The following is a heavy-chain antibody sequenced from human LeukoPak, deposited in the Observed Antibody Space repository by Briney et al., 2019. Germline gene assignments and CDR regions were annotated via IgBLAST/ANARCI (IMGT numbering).Heavy chain of an antibody. V-gene: IGHV3-53*01. J-gene: IGHJ4*02. CDR1: GFTVSSNY. D-gene: IGHD1-26*01. CDR2: IYSGGST. CDR3: ARVGEGAAKD. Sequence: GGSLRLSCAASGFTVSSNYMSWVRQAPGKGLEWVSVIYSGGSTYYADSVKGRFAISRDNSKNTLYLEMNSLRAEDTAVYYCARVGEGAAKDWGQGTLVTVSS.